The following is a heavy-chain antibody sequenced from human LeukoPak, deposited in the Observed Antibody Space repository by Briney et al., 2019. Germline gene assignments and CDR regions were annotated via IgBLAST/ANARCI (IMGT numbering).Heavy chain of an antibody. V-gene: IGHV3-23*01. D-gene: IGHD2-2*01. J-gene: IGHJ3*02. CDR3: ARRGYCSSTSCPRDDAFDI. CDR2: ISGGGDGT. CDR1: GFAFGSYA. Sequence: GGSLRLSCAASGFAFGSYAMSWVRQAPGKGLEWVSAISGGGDGTFYADSVKGRFTMSRDYSKNTLYLQMNSLRAEDTAVYYCARRGYCSSTSCPRDDAFDIWGQGTMVTVSS.